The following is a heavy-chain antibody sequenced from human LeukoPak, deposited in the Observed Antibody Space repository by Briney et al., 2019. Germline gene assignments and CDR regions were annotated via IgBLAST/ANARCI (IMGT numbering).Heavy chain of an antibody. CDR3: ARSGYYSCSQNYAMDV. CDR1: GYTFTSYD. J-gene: IGHJ6*02. V-gene: IGHV1-8*01. D-gene: IGHD3-9*01. CDR2: MNPNSGNT. Sequence: ASVKVSCKASGYTFTSYDINWVRQATGQGLEWMGWMNPNSGNTGYAQKFQGRVTMTRNTSISTAYMELSSLRSEDTAVYYCARSGYYSCSQNYAMDVWGQGTTVTVSS.